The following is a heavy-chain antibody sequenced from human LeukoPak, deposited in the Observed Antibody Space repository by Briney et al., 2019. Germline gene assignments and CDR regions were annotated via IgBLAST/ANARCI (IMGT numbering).Heavy chain of an antibody. D-gene: IGHD5-18*01. CDR2: IKKDGSEK. CDR3: ARHLSGVTGYTYGRGIDP. V-gene: IGHV3-7*01. CDR1: GFTFSSYW. Sequence: GGSLRLSCAASGFTFSSYWMSWVRQAPGKGLEWVANIKKDGSEKYYVDSVKGRFTISRDNAKTSLYLQMNSLRAEDTAVYYCARHLSGVTGYTYGRGIDPWGQGTLVTVSS. J-gene: IGHJ5*02.